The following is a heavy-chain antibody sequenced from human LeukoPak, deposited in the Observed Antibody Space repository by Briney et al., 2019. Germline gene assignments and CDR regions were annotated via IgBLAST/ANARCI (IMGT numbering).Heavy chain of an antibody. V-gene: IGHV3-7*01. D-gene: IGHD3-16*01. J-gene: IGHJ5*02. CDR1: GFTFSSYW. CDR3: ARDHGGALFDP. CDR2: IKQDGSEK. Sequence: PGGSLRLSCAASGFTFSSYWMSWVRRAPGKGLEWVANIKQDGSEKYYVDSVKGRFTISRDNAKNSLYLQMNSLRAEDTAVYYCARDHGGALFDPWGQGTLVTVSS.